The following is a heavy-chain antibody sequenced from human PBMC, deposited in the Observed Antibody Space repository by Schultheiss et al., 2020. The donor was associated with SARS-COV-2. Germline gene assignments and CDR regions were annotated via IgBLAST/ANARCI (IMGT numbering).Heavy chain of an antibody. V-gene: IGHV3-30-3*01. Sequence: GGSLRLSCAASGFTFSSYAMHWVRQATGKGLEWVAVISYDGSNKYYADSVKGRFTISRDNSKNTLYLQMNSLRAEDTAVYYCAKQSEQWLVYFDYWGQGTLVTVSS. D-gene: IGHD6-19*01. J-gene: IGHJ4*02. CDR3: AKQSEQWLVYFDY. CDR1: GFTFSSYA. CDR2: ISYDGSNK.